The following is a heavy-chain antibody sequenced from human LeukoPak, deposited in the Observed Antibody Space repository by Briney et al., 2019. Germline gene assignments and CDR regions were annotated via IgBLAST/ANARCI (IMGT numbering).Heavy chain of an antibody. Sequence: GGSLRLSCAASGFTFDDYGMSWVRQAPGKGLEWVSGINWNGGSTGYADSVKGRFTISRDNAKNSLYLQMNSLRAEDTALYYCARDGYSSSSGYSDYWGQGTLVTVSS. CDR2: INWNGGST. CDR3: ARDGYSSSSGYSDY. V-gene: IGHV3-20*04. D-gene: IGHD6-6*01. J-gene: IGHJ4*02. CDR1: GFTFDDYG.